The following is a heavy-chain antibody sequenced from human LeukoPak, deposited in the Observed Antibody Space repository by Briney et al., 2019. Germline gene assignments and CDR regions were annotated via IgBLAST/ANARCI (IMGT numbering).Heavy chain of an antibody. V-gene: IGHV1-18*01. D-gene: IGHD6-13*01. J-gene: IGHJ4*02. CDR2: TSAYNGNT. Sequence: ASVKVSCKASGYTFANYGISWVRQAPGQGLEWVGWTSAYNGNTNSAQKLQGRVTMTTDTSTSTAYMELRSLRSDDTALYYCARDGAAAGITFDYWGQGTLVTVSS. CDR3: ARDGAAAGITFDY. CDR1: GYTFANYG.